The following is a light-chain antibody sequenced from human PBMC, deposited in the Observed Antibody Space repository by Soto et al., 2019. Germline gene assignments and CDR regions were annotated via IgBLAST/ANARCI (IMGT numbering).Light chain of an antibody. J-gene: IGKJ1*01. CDR1: QNIYSN. Sequence: MTQSPSTLSASVGDRVTITCRASQNIYSNIAWYQQRPGQAPRLLIYRASTRAAGVPARFSGSGSGTEFTLTISSLQSEDFTVYSCLQYHNLWAFGQGTKVDIK. CDR3: LQYHNLWA. V-gene: IGKV3-15*01. CDR2: RAS.